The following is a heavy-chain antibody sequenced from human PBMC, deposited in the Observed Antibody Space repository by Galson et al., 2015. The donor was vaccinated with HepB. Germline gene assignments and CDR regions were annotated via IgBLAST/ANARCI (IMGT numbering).Heavy chain of an antibody. V-gene: IGHV3-15*01. CDR2: IKSKTDGGTT. CDR1: GFTFSNAW. J-gene: IGHJ4*02. CDR3: TTDPAEYSSGWYGVDY. Sequence: SLRLSCAASGFTFSNAWMSWVRQAPGKGLEWVGRIKSKTDGGTTDYAAPVKGRFTISRDDSKNTLHLQMNSLKTEDTAVYYCTTDPAEYSSGWYGVDYWGQGTLVTVSS. D-gene: IGHD6-19*01.